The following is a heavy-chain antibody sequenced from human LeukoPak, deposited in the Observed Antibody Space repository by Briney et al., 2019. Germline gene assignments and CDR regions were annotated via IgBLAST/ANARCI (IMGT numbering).Heavy chain of an antibody. J-gene: IGHJ6*03. D-gene: IGHD3-9*01. V-gene: IGHV3-20*04. Sequence: GGSLRLSCAASGFTFYDYGMSWVRQAPGKGLKWVSGINWNGGSTGYADSVKGRFTISRDNAKNSLYLQMNSLRAEDTALYYCARAVLRYFDWLQAMDVWGKGTTVTVSS. CDR2: INWNGGST. CDR3: ARAVLRYFDWLQAMDV. CDR1: GFTFYDYG.